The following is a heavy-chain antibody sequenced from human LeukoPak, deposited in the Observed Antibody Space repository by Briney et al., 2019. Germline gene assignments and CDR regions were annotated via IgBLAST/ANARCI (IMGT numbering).Heavy chain of an antibody. CDR3: AKTKLDWLLFDF. V-gene: IGHV4-59*01. CDR1: GDSISSYY. J-gene: IGHJ4*02. D-gene: IGHD3-9*01. Sequence: SETLSLTCTVSGDSISSYYWSWIRQPPGKGLEWIGYIYYSGSTNYNPSLKSRVTISVDTSKNQFSLKLSSVTAADTALYYCAKTKLDWLLFDFWGQGILVTVSS. CDR2: IYYSGST.